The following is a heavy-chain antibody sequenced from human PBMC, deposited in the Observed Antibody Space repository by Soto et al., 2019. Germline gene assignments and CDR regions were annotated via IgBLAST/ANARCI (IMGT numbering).Heavy chain of an antibody. Sequence: PSETLSLTCTVSGGSISSSSYYWGWIRQPPGKGLEWIGSIYYSGSTYYNPSLKGRVTISVDTSKNQFSLKLSSVTAADTAVYFCGGRTSLASVQLFVGEISNHNWFDPWSQGTLVTVSS. CDR1: GGSISSSSYY. CDR2: IYYSGST. D-gene: IGHD3-10*01. CDR3: GGRTSLASVQLFVGEISNHNWFDP. V-gene: IGHV4-39*01. J-gene: IGHJ5*02.